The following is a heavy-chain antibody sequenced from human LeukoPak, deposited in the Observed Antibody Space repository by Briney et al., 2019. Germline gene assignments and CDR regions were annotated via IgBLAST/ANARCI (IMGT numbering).Heavy chain of an antibody. V-gene: IGHV3-30*02. CDR1: GFTFSIYA. J-gene: IGHJ4*02. CDR2: IRNDGSNK. Sequence: GGSLRLSCAASGFTFSIYAMHWVRQAPGKGLEWVAFIRNDGSNKYYADSVKGRFTISRDNSKNTLYLQMNSLRAEDTAVYYCARDRRWLQSDIRHFDYWGPGTLVTVSS. CDR3: ARDRRWLQSDIRHFDY. D-gene: IGHD5-24*01.